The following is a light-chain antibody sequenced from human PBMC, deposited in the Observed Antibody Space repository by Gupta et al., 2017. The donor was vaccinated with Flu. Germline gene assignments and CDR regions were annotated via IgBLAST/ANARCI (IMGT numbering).Light chain of an antibody. V-gene: IGKV3-15*01. CDR3: QQYNNGPPTYT. J-gene: IGKJ2*01. Sequence: EIVMTQSPATLSVSPGERATLSCRASQSVNSNLAWYQQKPGQAPRLLIYGASTRATGIPARFSGSGSGTEFILTISSLQSEDFAVYYCQQYNNGPPTYTFGQGTKMEIK. CDR1: QSVNSN. CDR2: GAS.